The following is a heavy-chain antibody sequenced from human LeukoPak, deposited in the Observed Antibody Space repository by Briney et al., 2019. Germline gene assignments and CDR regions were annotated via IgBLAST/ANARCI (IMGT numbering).Heavy chain of an antibody. CDR1: GYTFTSYY. CDR2: INPSGGST. Sequence: GASVKVSCKASGYTFTSYYMHWVRQAPGQGLEWMGIINPSGGSTSYAQKFQGRVTMTRDTSTSTVYMELSSLGSDDTAVYYCARGCSGGSCYSPLRGMDVWGQGTTVTVSS. CDR3: ARGCSGGSCYSPLRGMDV. D-gene: IGHD2-15*01. J-gene: IGHJ6*02. V-gene: IGHV1-46*01.